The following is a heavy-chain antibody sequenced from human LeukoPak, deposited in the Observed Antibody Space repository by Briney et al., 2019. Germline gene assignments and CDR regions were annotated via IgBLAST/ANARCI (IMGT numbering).Heavy chain of an antibody. CDR2: IYTSGST. J-gene: IGHJ4*02. Sequence: SETLSLPCTVSGGSISSYYWSWLRQPAGKGLEWLGRIYTSGSTNYNPSLKSRVTMSVDTSKNQFSLKLSSVTAADTAVYYCARDWKVGATVYWGQGTLVTVSS. CDR3: ARDWKVGATVY. CDR1: GGSISSYY. D-gene: IGHD1-26*01. V-gene: IGHV4-4*07.